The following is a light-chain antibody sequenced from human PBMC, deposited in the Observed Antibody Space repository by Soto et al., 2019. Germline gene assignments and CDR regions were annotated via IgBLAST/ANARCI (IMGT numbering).Light chain of an antibody. CDR3: QQYVSLPIT. J-gene: IGKJ5*01. Sequence: EIVLTQSPGTLSLSPEERATLSCRASQSISSSYLAWYQQKPGQAPRLLIYGAFSRATGIPDRFSGSGSGTDFTLTINRLAPEDFAVDYCQQYVSLPITFGQGTRLEIK. CDR1: QSISSSY. V-gene: IGKV3-20*01. CDR2: GAF.